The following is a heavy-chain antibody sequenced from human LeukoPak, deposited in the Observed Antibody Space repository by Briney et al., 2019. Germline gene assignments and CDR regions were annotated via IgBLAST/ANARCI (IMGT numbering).Heavy chain of an antibody. Sequence: QPGGSLRLSCAASGFTFSSYWMSWVRQAPGKVPEWVSGISSGGSDTFYADSVKGRFTILRDTSKNTLYLQMNSLRADDTALYYCAKPSPGGNHFDYWGQGTLVTVSS. CDR3: AKPSPGGNHFDY. J-gene: IGHJ4*02. CDR1: GFTFSSYW. V-gene: IGHV3-23*01. D-gene: IGHD4-23*01. CDR2: ISSGGSDT.